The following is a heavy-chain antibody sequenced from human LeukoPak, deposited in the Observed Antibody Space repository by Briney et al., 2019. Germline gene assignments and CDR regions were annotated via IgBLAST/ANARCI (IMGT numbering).Heavy chain of an antibody. CDR1: GGSISSYY. CDR3: ARDRGRSSTSCYTSKNWFDP. D-gene: IGHD2-2*02. Sequence: PSETLSLTCTVSGGSISSYYWSWIRQPAGKGLEWIGRIYTSGSTNYNPSLKSRVTMSVDTSKNQFSLKLSSVTAADTAVYYCARDRGRSSTSCYTSKNWFDPWGQGTLVTVSS. V-gene: IGHV4-4*07. CDR2: IYTSGST. J-gene: IGHJ5*02.